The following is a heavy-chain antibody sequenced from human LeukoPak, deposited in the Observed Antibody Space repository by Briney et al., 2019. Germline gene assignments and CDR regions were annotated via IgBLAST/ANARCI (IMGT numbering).Heavy chain of an antibody. V-gene: IGHV1-18*01. CDR2: ISAYNGNT. Sequence: ASVTVSCKASGYTFTSYGISWVRQAPGQGLEWMGWISAYNGNTNYAQKLQGRVTMTTDTSTSTAYMELRSLRSDDTAVYFCARATVVAGYCTTTRCYKPFDIWGQGTMVTVSS. CDR1: GYTFTSYG. J-gene: IGHJ3*02. D-gene: IGHD2-2*02. CDR3: ARATVVAGYCTTTRCYKPFDI.